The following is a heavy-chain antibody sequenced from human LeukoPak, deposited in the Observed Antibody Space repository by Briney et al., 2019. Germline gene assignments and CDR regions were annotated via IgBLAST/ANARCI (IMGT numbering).Heavy chain of an antibody. D-gene: IGHD6-19*01. V-gene: IGHV3-23*01. CDR3: ARESDSSGWYPRGYFDL. CDR2: ISGSGGST. CDR1: GFTFSSYG. J-gene: IGHJ2*01. Sequence: PGGTLRLSCAASGFTFSSYGMSWVRQAPGKGLEWVSAISGSGGSTYYADSVKGRFTISRDNSKNTLYLQMNSLRAEDTAVYYCARESDSSGWYPRGYFDLWGRGTLVTVSS.